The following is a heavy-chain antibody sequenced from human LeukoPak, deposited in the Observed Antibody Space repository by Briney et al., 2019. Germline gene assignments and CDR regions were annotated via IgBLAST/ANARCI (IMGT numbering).Heavy chain of an antibody. CDR1: GFTFNNYT. CDR2: ISIKGDRT. D-gene: IGHD4-23*01. V-gene: IGHV3-23*01. CDR3: AKKGTVVTPGLYFDY. J-gene: IGHJ4*02. Sequence: GGSLRLSCAASGFTFNNYTMSWVRQAPGKGLEWVSTISIKGDRTYYVDSVKGRFTISRDNSNSTLFLQMNSLGAEDTAIYYCAKKGTVVTPGLYFDYWGQGFLVTVSS.